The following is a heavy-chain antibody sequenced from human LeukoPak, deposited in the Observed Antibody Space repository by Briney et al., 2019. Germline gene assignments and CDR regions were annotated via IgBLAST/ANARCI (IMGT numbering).Heavy chain of an antibody. D-gene: IGHD3-22*01. V-gene: IGHV1-69*04. CDR3: ASEIYYYDSSGYFDHDAFDI. CDR2: IIPILGIA. CDR1: GGTFSSYA. J-gene: IGHJ3*02. Sequence: SVKVSCKASGGTFSSYAISWVRQAPGQGLEWMGRIIPILGIANYAQKFQGRVTITADKSTSTAYMELSSLRSEDTAVYYCASEIYYYDSSGYFDHDAFDIWGQGTMVTVSS.